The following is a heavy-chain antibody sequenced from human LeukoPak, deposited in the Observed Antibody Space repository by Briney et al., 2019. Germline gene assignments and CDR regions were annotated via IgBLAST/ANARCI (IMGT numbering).Heavy chain of an antibody. CDR2: IHPSVGST. J-gene: IGHJ4*02. CDR3: VRSSYGLNPDY. D-gene: IGHD5-18*01. CDR1: GYTFTSYY. Sequence: ASVKVSCKASGYTFTSYYMHWVRQAPGQGLEWMGVIHPSVGSTTYAQKFQGRVTMTWDTSTSTVYMELSSLRSEDTALYDCVRSSYGLNPDYWGQGTLVTVSS. V-gene: IGHV1-46*01.